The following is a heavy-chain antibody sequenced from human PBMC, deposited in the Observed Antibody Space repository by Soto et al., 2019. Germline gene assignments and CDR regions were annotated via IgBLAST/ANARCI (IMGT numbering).Heavy chain of an antibody. CDR2: ISNDGANK. CDR1: GFTFSNYG. D-gene: IGHD1-26*01. J-gene: IGHJ4*02. V-gene: IGHV3-30*18. Sequence: QVQLVESGGGVVQPGMSLSLSCAASGFTFSNYGMHWVRQAPGKGLKWVTLISNDGANKFYADSVKGRFTISRDNSKNTLYLQMTSLKTEDTAVYYCAKDGADTGTYNFDYWGQGTLVTVSS. CDR3: AKDGADTGTYNFDY.